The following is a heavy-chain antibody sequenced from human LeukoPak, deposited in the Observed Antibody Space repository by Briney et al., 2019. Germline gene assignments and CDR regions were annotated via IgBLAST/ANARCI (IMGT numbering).Heavy chain of an antibody. CDR3: ARRSSGYSYYAFDI. Sequence: PETLSLTCTVSGGSISSYYWSWIRQPPGKGLEWIGYIYYSGSTNYNPSLKSRVTISVDTSKNQFSLKLSSVTAADTAVYYCARRSSGYSYYAFDIWGQGTMVAVSS. D-gene: IGHD3-22*01. V-gene: IGHV4-59*01. J-gene: IGHJ3*02. CDR2: IYYSGST. CDR1: GGSISSYY.